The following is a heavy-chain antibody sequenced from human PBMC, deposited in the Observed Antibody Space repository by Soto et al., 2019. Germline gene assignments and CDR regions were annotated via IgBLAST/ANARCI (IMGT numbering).Heavy chain of an antibody. CDR2: INPSGGYT. CDR3: TRADSGVVILPDVRPLFDL. J-gene: IGHJ4*02. Sequence: QMQMLQSGAEVSKPGASVKVSCKTSGYYFLNFHIHWVRQAPGQGLEWMAVINPSGGYTRHAQKFKGRFTLTRDTSSTTVYMDLSGLSSEDTAVYYCTRADSGVVILPDVRPLFDLWGQGTLVVVSS. D-gene: IGHD3-10*01. CDR1: GYYFLNFH. V-gene: IGHV1-46*01.